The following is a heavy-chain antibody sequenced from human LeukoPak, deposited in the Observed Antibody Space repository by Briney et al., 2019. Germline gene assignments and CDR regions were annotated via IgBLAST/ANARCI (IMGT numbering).Heavy chain of an antibody. CDR2: IGTSGST. CDR3: ARVGAGFRVASFDY. V-gene: IGHV4-4*07. Sequence: SETLSLTCTVSGGSISNYYWNWIRQPAGKGLEWIGRIGTSGSTNYNPSLKSRVTMSLDTSMNQFFLKLNNVTAADTAVYYCARVGAGFRVASFDYWGQGTLVTVSS. CDR1: GGSISNYY. D-gene: IGHD5-12*01. J-gene: IGHJ4*02.